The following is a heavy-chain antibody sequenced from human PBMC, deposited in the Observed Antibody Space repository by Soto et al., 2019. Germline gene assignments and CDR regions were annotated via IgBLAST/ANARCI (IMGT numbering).Heavy chain of an antibody. CDR2: IGTAGDT. CDR3: ARGHWGNWYFDL. J-gene: IGHJ2*01. CDR1: GFTFSSYD. Sequence: GESLKISCAASGFTFSSYDMHWVRQATGKGLEWVSAIGTAGDTYYPGSVKGRFTISRENAKNSLYLQMNSLRAGDTAVYYCARGHWGNWYFDLWGRGTLVTVSS. V-gene: IGHV3-13*01. D-gene: IGHD7-27*01.